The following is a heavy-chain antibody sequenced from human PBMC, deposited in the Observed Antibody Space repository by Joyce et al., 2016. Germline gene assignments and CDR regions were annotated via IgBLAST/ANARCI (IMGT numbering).Heavy chain of an antibody. CDR3: ARGHDWYAA. J-gene: IGHJ5*02. CDR1: GGAFGSYT. V-gene: IGHV1-69*16. D-gene: IGHD3-9*01. Sequence: QVQLVQSGTEVKKPGSSVQVSCKASGGAFGSYTITWLRQAPGQGPEWMGGITPILGTVNYAQKFQGRVKISVDESKNTAYMELSRLRSEDTAVYYCARGHDWYAAWGQGSLVTVSS. CDR2: ITPILGTV.